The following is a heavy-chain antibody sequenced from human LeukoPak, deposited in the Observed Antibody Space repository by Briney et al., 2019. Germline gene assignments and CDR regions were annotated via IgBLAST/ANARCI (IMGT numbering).Heavy chain of an antibody. V-gene: IGHV3-23*01. J-gene: IGHJ4*02. CDR1: GFTFSSYA. CDR3: PKETGYYDSSGYYSRFDY. Sequence: RGSLRLSCAASGFTFSSYAMSWGRQAPGKGLEWVSAVCGSGGSTYYTDSVRGRFTISRDTSKNTLYLQMNSLRAEDTAVYYCPKETGYYDSSGYYSRFDYWGQGTLVTVSS. CDR2: VCGSGGST. D-gene: IGHD3-22*01.